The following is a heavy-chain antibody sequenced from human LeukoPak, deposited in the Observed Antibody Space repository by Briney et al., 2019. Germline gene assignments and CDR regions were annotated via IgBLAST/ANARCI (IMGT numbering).Heavy chain of an antibody. Sequence: PGGSLRLSCAASGFTFSSYAMSWVRQAPGKGLECVSAISGSGGSTYYADSVKGRFTISRDNSKNTLYLQMNSLRAEDTAVYYCAKRAYDSSGQGYYFDYWGQGTLVTVSS. D-gene: IGHD3-22*01. V-gene: IGHV3-23*01. CDR1: GFTFSSYA. CDR3: AKRAYDSSGQGYYFDY. J-gene: IGHJ4*02. CDR2: ISGSGGST.